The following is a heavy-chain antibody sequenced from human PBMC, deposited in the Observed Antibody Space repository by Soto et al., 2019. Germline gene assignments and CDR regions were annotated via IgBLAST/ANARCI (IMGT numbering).Heavy chain of an antibody. Sequence: EASVKVSCKASGYTFTSYDINWVRQATGQRLEWMGWMNPNSGNTGYAQKFQGRVTMTRNTSISTAYMELSSLRSEDTAVYYCARATTYCISTSCYPSDAFDIWGQGTMVTVS. V-gene: IGHV1-8*01. CDR3: ARATTYCISTSCYPSDAFDI. J-gene: IGHJ3*02. D-gene: IGHD2-2*01. CDR1: GYTFTSYD. CDR2: MNPNSGNT.